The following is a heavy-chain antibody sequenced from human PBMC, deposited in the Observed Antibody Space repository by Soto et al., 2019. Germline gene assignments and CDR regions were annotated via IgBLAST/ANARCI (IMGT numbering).Heavy chain of an antibody. V-gene: IGHV3-30*03. D-gene: IGHD3-10*01. CDR3: VGGQYYVDY. J-gene: IGHJ4*02. CDR1: GFPFTTYG. Sequence: QVQLVESGGGVVQPGRSLILSCAASGFPFTTYGMHWVREGPGKGLEWVAVISYDGSNKYYADSVKGRFNISRDNSKNALYLQITSLRPEDTALYYCVGGQYYVDYRGQGTLVTVSS. CDR2: ISYDGSNK.